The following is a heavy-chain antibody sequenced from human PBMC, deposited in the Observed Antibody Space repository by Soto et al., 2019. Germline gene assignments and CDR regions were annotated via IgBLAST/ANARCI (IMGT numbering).Heavy chain of an antibody. Sequence: SETLSLTCAVSGGSISSGGYSWSWIRQPPGKGLEWIVYIYHSGSTYYNPSLKSRVTISVDTSKNQFSLKLSSVTAADTAVYYCARWWSGSRQGFDPWGQGTLVTVSS. D-gene: IGHD3-3*01. CDR3: ARWWSGSRQGFDP. J-gene: IGHJ5*02. V-gene: IGHV4-30-2*05. CDR1: GGSISSGGYS. CDR2: IYHSGST.